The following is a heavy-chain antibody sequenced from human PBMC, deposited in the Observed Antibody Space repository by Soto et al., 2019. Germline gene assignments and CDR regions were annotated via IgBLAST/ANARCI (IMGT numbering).Heavy chain of an antibody. CDR2: INHSGST. D-gene: IGHD2-21*02. CDR3: ARDLWGYCGADCYPLDV. CDR1: GGSFSGYY. Sequence: HSETLSLTCAVYGGSFSGYYWSWLRPPPGKGLEWIGEINHSGSTNYNPSLKSRVTISVDTSKNQFSLKLSSVTAADTAVYYCARDLWGYCGADCYPLDVWGQGTTVTVSS. J-gene: IGHJ6*02. V-gene: IGHV4-34*01.